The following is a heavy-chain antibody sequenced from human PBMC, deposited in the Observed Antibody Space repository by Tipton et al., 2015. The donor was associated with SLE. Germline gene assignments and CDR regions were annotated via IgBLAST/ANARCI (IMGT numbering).Heavy chain of an antibody. CDR2: IYYSGST. J-gene: IGHJ5*02. V-gene: IGHV4-59*11. CDR1: GGSISSHY. CDR3: ARGSYYDFWSGQNWFDP. Sequence: TLSLTCTVSGGSISSHYWSWIRHPPGKGLEWIGYIYYSGSTNYNPSLKSRVTISVDTSKNQFSLKLSSVTAADTAVYYCARGSYYDFWSGQNWFDPWGQGTLVTVSS. D-gene: IGHD3-3*01.